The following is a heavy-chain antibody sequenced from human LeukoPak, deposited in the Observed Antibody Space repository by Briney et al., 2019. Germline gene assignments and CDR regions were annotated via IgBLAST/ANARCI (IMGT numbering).Heavy chain of an antibody. CDR1: GGSISSYY. J-gene: IGHJ5*02. Sequence: LSLTCTVSGGSISSYYWSWIRQPPGKGLEWIGYIYYSGSTNYNPSLKSRVTISVDTSKNQFSLKLRSVTAADTAVYYCARGRGVSNWFDPWGLGTLVTVSS. CDR3: ARGRGVSNWFDP. V-gene: IGHV4-59*01. CDR2: IYYSGST. D-gene: IGHD3-10*01.